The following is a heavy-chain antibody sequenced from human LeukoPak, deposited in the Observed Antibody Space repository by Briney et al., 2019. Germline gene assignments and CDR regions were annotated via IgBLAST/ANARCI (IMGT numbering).Heavy chain of an antibody. CDR3: ARSLIADGAFDI. Sequence: GGSLRLSCAGSGFPFQHYAVHWVRHRPGKVLEWVAGISYDGGHIYYGNSVKGRFTISRDNAKNSLFLQMNSLRAEDTAVYYCARSLIADGAFDIWGQGTMVTVSS. CDR2: ISYDGGHI. V-gene: IGHV3-33*08. D-gene: IGHD2-21*01. CDR1: GFPFQHYA. J-gene: IGHJ3*02.